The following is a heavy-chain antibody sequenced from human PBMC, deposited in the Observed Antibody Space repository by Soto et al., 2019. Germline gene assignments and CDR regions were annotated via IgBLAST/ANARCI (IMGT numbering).Heavy chain of an antibody. V-gene: IGHV3-33*01. J-gene: IGHJ5*02. CDR1: GFTFSSYG. D-gene: IGHD2-2*01. CDR2: IWYDGSNK. Sequence: GGSLRLSCAASGFTFSSYGMHWVRQAPGKGLEWVAVIWYDGSNKYYADSVKGRFTISRDNSKNTLYLQMNSLGAEDTAVYYCARDTCSSTSCYVNWFDPWGQGTLVTVSS. CDR3: ARDTCSSTSCYVNWFDP.